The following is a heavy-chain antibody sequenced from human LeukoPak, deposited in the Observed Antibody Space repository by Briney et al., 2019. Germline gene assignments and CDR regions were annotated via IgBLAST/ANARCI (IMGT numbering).Heavy chain of an antibody. V-gene: IGHV3-33*06. CDR1: GFTFSRFG. J-gene: IGHJ4*02. Sequence: GRSLRLSCAASGFTFSRFGMHWVRQAPGKGLEWVAVIWYDGSNKYYADSVKGRFTISRDNSKNTLYLEMNSLRAEDTAVYYCAKARWNDLIGGYYFDRWGQGTLVTVSS. D-gene: IGHD1-1*01. CDR2: IWYDGSNK. CDR3: AKARWNDLIGGYYFDR.